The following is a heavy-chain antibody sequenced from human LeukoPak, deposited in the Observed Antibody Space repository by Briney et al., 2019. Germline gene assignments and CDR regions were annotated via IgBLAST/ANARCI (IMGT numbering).Heavy chain of an antibody. V-gene: IGHV4-59*01. Sequence: SETLSLTCTVSGGSLSSYYWTWIRQPPGKGLEWIGYIYYSGSTNYNPSHKSRVTMSVDTSKNQFSLKLNSVTATDTAVYYCARSGTLTGYLYWGQGALVTVSS. CDR2: IYYSGST. J-gene: IGHJ4*02. CDR1: GGSLSSYY. CDR3: ARSGTLTGYLY. D-gene: IGHD3-9*01.